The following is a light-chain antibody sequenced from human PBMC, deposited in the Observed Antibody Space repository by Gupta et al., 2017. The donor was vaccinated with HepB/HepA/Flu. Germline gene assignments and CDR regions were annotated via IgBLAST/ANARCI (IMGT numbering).Light chain of an antibody. Sequence: QSALTQPASVSGSPGQSITISCTGTNSDVGAYNYVSWYQQHPGKVHKLMVYDVTYRPAGVSSRFSGSKSGNTASLTISGLQEEDEGDYFCKSYAGSNIWVFGGGTKLTGL. V-gene: IGLV2-14*01. CDR3: KSYAGSNIWV. CDR2: DVT. J-gene: IGLJ3*02. CDR1: NSDVGAYNY.